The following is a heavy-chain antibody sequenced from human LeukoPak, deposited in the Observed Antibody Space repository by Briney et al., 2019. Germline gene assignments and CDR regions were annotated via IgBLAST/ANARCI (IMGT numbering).Heavy chain of an antibody. D-gene: IGHD6-13*01. CDR1: GGTFSSYA. V-gene: IGHV1-69*06. CDR2: IIPIFGTA. J-gene: IGHJ5*02. Sequence: SVKVSCKASGGTFSSYAISWVRQAPGQGLAWMGGIIPIFGTANYARKFQGRVTITADKSTSTAYMELSSLRSEDTAVYYCARAPSSWYWFDPWGQGTLVTVSS. CDR3: ARAPSSWYWFDP.